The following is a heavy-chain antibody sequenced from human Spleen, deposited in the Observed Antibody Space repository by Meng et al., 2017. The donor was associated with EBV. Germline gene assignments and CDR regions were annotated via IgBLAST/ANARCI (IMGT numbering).Heavy chain of an antibody. D-gene: IGHD6-19*01. J-gene: IGHJ4*02. Sequence: EVQLVDSGGCLVQPGGSLRLSGAASGFTFSSYAVSWVRQAPGKGLEWVSAISGSGGSTYYADSVKGRFTISRDNSKNTLYLQMNSLRAEDTAVYYCAKGRGGSGWFRPLVFDYWGQGTLVTVSS. CDR1: GFTFSSYA. CDR3: AKGRGGSGWFRPLVFDY. CDR2: ISGSGGST. V-gene: IGHV3-23*04.